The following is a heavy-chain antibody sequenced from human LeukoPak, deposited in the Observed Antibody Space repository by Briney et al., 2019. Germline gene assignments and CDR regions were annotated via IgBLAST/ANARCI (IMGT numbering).Heavy chain of an antibody. Sequence: SETLSLTCTVSGGSISSGPYYWGWIRQPPGKGLEWIGNIYYGENTYYNPSLKSRVTISIDTSKNQFYLKLSSLTAADTAVYYCARRDDSSGYHKIFDYWGQGTLVTVSS. CDR1: GGSISSGPYY. V-gene: IGHV4-39*01. CDR3: ARRDDSSGYHKIFDY. CDR2: IYYGENT. D-gene: IGHD3-22*01. J-gene: IGHJ4*02.